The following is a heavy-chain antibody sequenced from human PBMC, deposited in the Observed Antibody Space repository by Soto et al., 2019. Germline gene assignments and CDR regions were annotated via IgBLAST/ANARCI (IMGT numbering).Heavy chain of an antibody. CDR1: GFTFSSYA. D-gene: IGHD4-17*01. CDR3: AARNHLPAVTTVTTQTNGGY. V-gene: IGHV3-23*01. J-gene: IGHJ4*02. Sequence: GGSLRLSCAASGFTFSSYAMSWVRQAPGKGLEWVSAISGSGGSTYYADSVKGRFTISRDNSKNTLYLQMNSLRAEDTAVYYCAARNHLPAVTTVTTQTNGGYWGQGTLVTVSS. CDR2: ISGSGGST.